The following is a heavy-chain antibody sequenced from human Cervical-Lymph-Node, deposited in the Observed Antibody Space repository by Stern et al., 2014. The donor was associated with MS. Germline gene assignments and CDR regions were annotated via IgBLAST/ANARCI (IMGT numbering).Heavy chain of an antibody. V-gene: IGHV1-69*01. CDR3: ARGELKEGLVRGMDV. J-gene: IGHJ6*02. D-gene: IGHD1-26*01. CDR1: GGTFSSYA. CDR2: IIHIFGTA. Sequence: QVQLVQSGAEVKKPGSSVKVSCKASGGTFSSYAISWVRKAPAQGLEWMGGIIHIFGTANFAQKFQGRVTITADESTSTAYMELSSLRSEDTAVYYCARGELKEGLVRGMDVWGQGTTDTVSS.